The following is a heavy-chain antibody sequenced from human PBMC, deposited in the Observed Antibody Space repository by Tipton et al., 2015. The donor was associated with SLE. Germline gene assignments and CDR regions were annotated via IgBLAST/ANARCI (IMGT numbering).Heavy chain of an antibody. CDR1: GDSIDMNSHY. CDR3: ARRHYSGPFDS. V-gene: IGHV4-39*07. D-gene: IGHD5-12*01. CDR2: IFYTGST. Sequence: LRLSCTVSGDSIDMNSHYWGWIRQPPGKGLEWIGSIFYTGSTYYNPALKSRVSFSIDTSKHQFSLKLNSVTAADTAVYYCARRHYSGPFDSWGQGTLVTVSS. J-gene: IGHJ4*02.